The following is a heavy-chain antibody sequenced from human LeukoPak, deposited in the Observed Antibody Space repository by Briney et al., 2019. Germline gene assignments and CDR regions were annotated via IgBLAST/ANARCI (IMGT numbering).Heavy chain of an antibody. D-gene: IGHD3-10*01. Sequence: GASVKVFCKASGYTFTGYYMHWVRQAPGQGLEWMGWINPNSGGTNYAQKFQGWVTMTRDASISTAYMELSRLRSDDTAVYYCARVKINGAWFGESIYGMDVWGQGTTVTVSS. CDR3: ARVKINGAWFGESIYGMDV. CDR1: GYTFTGYY. V-gene: IGHV1-2*04. J-gene: IGHJ6*02. CDR2: INPNSGGT.